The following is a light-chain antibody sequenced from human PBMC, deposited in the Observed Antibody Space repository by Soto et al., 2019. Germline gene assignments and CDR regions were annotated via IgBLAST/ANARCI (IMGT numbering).Light chain of an antibody. J-gene: IGKJ2*01. V-gene: IGKV1-5*03. Sequence: DIQMTQSPSTLSASVGDRVTITCRASQRISTWLAWYQQKPWKSPNLLIYKASSLESGVPSKFSGSGSGTEFTLTISSLQPDDFATYYCQQYYSYPYTFGQGTKLEIK. CDR3: QQYYSYPYT. CDR2: KAS. CDR1: QRISTW.